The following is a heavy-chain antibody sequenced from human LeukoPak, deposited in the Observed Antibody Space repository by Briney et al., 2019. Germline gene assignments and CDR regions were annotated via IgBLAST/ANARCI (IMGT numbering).Heavy chain of an antibody. CDR1: GGSISSYY. V-gene: IGHV4-39*01. J-gene: IGHJ4*02. D-gene: IGHD6-19*01. CDR2: IYYSGST. Sequence: SETLSLTCTVSGGSISSYYWSWIRQPPGKGLEWIGSIYYSGSTYYNPSLKSRVTISVDTSKNQFSLKLSSVTAADTALYYCASTDSSGWTDFDYWGQGTLVTVSS. CDR3: ASTDSSGWTDFDY.